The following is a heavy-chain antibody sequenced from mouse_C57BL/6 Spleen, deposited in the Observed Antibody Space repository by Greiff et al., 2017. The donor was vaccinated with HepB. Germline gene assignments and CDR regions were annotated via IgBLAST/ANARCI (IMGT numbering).Heavy chain of an antibody. CDR2: IDPEDGET. Sequence: VQLKQSGAELVKPGASVKLSCTASGFNIKDYYMHWVKQRTEQGLEWIGRIDPEDGETKYAPKFQGKATITADTSSNTAYLQLSSRPSEDTAVYYCARSPHSGYDDARDYWGQGTSVTVSS. V-gene: IGHV14-2*01. CDR3: ARSPHSGYDDARDY. J-gene: IGHJ4*01. CDR1: GFNIKDYY. D-gene: IGHD2-2*01.